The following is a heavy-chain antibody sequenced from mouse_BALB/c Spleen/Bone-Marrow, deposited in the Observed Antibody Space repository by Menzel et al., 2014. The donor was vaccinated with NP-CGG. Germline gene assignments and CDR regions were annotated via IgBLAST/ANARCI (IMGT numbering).Heavy chain of an antibody. V-gene: IGHV7-3*02. CDR1: GFTFTDYY. CDR2: IRNKANGYTT. J-gene: IGHJ3*01. D-gene: IGHD2-2*01. CDR3: ARGWLRLFAY. Sequence: EVQLVESGGGLVQPGGSLRLSCATSGFTFTDYYMSWVRQPPGKALEWLGFIRNKANGYTTEYSASVKVPFTISRDNSQSILYLQMNTLRAEDSATYYCARGWLRLFAYWGQGTLVTASA.